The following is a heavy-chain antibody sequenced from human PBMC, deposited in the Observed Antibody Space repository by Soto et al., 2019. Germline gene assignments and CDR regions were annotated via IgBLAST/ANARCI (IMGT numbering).Heavy chain of an antibody. CDR3: ARDGCSSTSWYTGGGGDAFDI. CDR2: IIPIFGTA. D-gene: IGHD2-2*02. V-gene: IGHV1-69*06. Sequence: QVQLVQSGAEVKKPGSSVKVSCKASGGTFSSYAISWVRQAPGQGLEWMGGIIPIFGTANYAQKFQGRVTITADKSTSTAYMELSSLRSEDTAVYYCARDGCSSTSWYTGGGGDAFDIWGQGTMVTVSS. J-gene: IGHJ3*02. CDR1: GGTFSSYA.